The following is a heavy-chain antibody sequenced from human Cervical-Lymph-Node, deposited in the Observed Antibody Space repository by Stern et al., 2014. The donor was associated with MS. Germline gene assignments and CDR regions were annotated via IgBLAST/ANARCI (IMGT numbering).Heavy chain of an antibody. CDR3: ARFSRSSGWEGFQY. Sequence: EVQLVESGGGLVQPGGSLRLSCAASGFTFSSHSMNWVRQAPGKGLERVAYISSSSTIYYADSVKGRFTISRDNGKNSLYLQMDRLRDEDTALYYCARFSRSSGWEGFQYWGQGTLVTVSS. V-gene: IGHV3-48*02. CDR1: GFTFSSHS. CDR2: ISSSSTI. D-gene: IGHD6-19*01. J-gene: IGHJ1*01.